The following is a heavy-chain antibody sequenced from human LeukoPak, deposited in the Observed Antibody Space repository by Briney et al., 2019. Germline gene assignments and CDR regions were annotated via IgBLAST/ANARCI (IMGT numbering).Heavy chain of an antibody. CDR1: GFTFSDAW. D-gene: IGHD6-19*01. J-gene: IGHJ4*02. CDR2: IKSKTDGGTT. V-gene: IGHV3-15*01. CDR3: STDPREFLRYSSGWYDY. Sequence: PGGSLRLSCAASGFTFSDAWMTWVRQAPGKGLEWVGRIKSKTDGGTTDYAAPVKGRFTISRDDSKNTLHLQMISLKTEDTAVYYCSTDPREFLRYSSGWYDYWGQETLVTVSS.